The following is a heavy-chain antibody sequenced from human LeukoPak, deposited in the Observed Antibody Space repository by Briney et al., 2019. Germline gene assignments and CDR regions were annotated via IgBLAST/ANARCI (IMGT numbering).Heavy chain of an antibody. CDR1: GYTFTSYD. Sequence: GASVKVSCKASGYTFTSYDINWVRQATGQGLEWMGWMNPNSGNTGYAQKFQGRVTMTRNTSISTAYMELSSLRSEDTAVYYCARLDLRRQYDILTGYHRGDYYYMDVWGKGTTVTISS. CDR3: ARLDLRRQYDILTGYHRGDYYYMDV. V-gene: IGHV1-8*01. CDR2: MNPNSGNT. D-gene: IGHD3-9*01. J-gene: IGHJ6*03.